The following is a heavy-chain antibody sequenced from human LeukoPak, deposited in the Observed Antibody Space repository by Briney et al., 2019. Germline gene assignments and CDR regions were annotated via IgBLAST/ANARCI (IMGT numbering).Heavy chain of an antibody. V-gene: IGHV3-23*01. CDR2: ISGGGGT. J-gene: IGHJ4*02. D-gene: IGHD2-21*02. CDR3: GKEPPCCGGDCYFPLDY. Sequence: GGSLTLSCAASGFTLSSYSMRWVRQAPGKGLEWVACISGGGGTYCAVSVKGRFNISRDNSKNKLYLQVHSQRTADAGVYYCGKEPPCCGGDCYFPLDYWGEGTVVSV. CDR1: GFTLSSYS.